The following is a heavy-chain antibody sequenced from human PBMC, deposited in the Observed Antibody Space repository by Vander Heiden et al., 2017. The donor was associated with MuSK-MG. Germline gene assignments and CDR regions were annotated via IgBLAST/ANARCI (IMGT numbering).Heavy chain of an antibody. V-gene: IGHV3-23*01. J-gene: IGHJ4*02. Sequence: EVQLLESGGGLAQPGGSLRPSCAASGFTFSSYAMSWVRQAPGKGLEWVSAISGSGGSTYYADSVKGRFTISRDNSKNTLYLQMNSLRAEDTAVYYCAKDPWIQLWLLGPVWDYWGQGTLVTVSS. D-gene: IGHD5-18*01. CDR2: ISGSGGST. CDR3: AKDPWIQLWLLGPVWDY. CDR1: GFTFSSYA.